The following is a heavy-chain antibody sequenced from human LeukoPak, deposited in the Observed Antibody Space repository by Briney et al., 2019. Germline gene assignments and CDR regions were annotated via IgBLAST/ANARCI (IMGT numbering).Heavy chain of an antibody. Sequence: SVKVSCKASGGTFSSYAISWVRQAPGQGLEWMGGIIPIFGTANYAQKFQGRVTITTDESTSTAYMELSSLRSEDTAVYYCAREIEMATIRAFDIWGQGTMVTVSS. D-gene: IGHD5-24*01. J-gene: IGHJ3*02. CDR1: GGTFSSYA. CDR2: IIPIFGTA. CDR3: AREIEMATIRAFDI. V-gene: IGHV1-69*05.